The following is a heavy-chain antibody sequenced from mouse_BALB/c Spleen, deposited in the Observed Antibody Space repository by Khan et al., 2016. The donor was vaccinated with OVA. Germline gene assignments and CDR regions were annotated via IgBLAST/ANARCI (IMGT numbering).Heavy chain of an antibody. CDR2: INPRSGYT. Sequence: QVQLKQSGAELARPGASVKMSCEASGYTFTSNTMHWVKQRPGQGLEWIGYINPRSGYTNYNQKFKDKATLTADKSSSTAYMQLSSLTSEDSAVYYCARRTTGYVMDYWGQGTSVIVSS. V-gene: IGHV1-4*01. CDR3: ARRTTGYVMDY. J-gene: IGHJ4*01. D-gene: IGHD2-14*01. CDR1: GYTFTSNT.